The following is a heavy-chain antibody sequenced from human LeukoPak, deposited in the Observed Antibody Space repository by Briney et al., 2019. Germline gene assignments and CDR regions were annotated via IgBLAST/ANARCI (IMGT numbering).Heavy chain of an antibody. Sequence: ASVKDSCKASVYAFISHPVSWVRQAPGQGLEWMGWISAYSGNTSYAQRFQGRVTMSTEASTNTAYMELTSLRSDDTAIYFCARGSSSQYFRFWGQGTLVTVSS. CDR2: ISAYSGNT. J-gene: IGHJ1*01. CDR1: VYAFISHP. D-gene: IGHD3-10*01. V-gene: IGHV1-18*01. CDR3: ARGSSSQYFRF.